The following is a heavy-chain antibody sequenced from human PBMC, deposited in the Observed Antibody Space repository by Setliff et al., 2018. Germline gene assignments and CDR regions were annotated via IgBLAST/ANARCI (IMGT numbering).Heavy chain of an antibody. CDR3: ARSFSRREKFLLDY. Sequence: SETLSLTCTVSGGSVNNSHDYWGWIRRPPGKGLEWIGSAFSGGSTYYSPSLKSRLTISVDTSKDQFSLTLRSMTAADTAIYFCARSFSRREKFLLDYWGQGALVTVSS. CDR1: GGSVNNSHDY. V-gene: IGHV4-39*01. J-gene: IGHJ4*02. CDR2: AFSGGST.